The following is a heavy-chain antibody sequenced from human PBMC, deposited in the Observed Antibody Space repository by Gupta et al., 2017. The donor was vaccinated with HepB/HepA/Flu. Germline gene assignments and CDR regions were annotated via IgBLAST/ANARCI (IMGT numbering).Heavy chain of an antibody. V-gene: IGHV3-9*01. CDR1: GFTFDDYA. D-gene: IGHD3-3*01. J-gene: IGHJ6*02. CDR2: ISWNSGSI. CDR3: AKDLNSYYDFWSGRGGMDV. Sequence: EVQLVESGGGLVQPGRSLRLSCAASGFTFDDYAMHGARHDHGKGLGWVSGISWNSGSIGYADSVKGRFTISRDNAKNSLYLQMNSLRAEDTALYYCAKDLNSYYDFWSGRGGMDVWGQGTTVTVSS.